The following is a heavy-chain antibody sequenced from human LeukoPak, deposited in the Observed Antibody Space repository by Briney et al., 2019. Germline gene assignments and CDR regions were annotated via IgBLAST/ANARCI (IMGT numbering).Heavy chain of an antibody. V-gene: IGHV3-23*01. D-gene: IGHD3/OR15-3a*01. CDR2: ISGSGGST. Sequence: PGGSLRLSCAASGFTFSNSALSWVRQAPGKGLEWVSDISGSGGSTYYADSVKGRFTISRDNSKNTLYLQVNNLRAEDTAVYYCARQTGSGLFILPGGQGTLVTVSS. CDR3: ARQTGSGLFILP. J-gene: IGHJ4*02. CDR1: GFTFSNSA.